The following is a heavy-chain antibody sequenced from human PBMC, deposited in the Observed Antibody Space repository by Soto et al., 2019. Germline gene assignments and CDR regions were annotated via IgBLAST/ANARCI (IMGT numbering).Heavy chain of an antibody. Sequence: LRLSCAASGFTFSSYAMHWVRQALGKGLEWVAVISYDGSNKYYADSVKGRFTISRDNSKNTLYLQMNSLRAEDTAVYYCARDYYDSSGYYHAFDIWGQGXMVTV. J-gene: IGHJ3*02. V-gene: IGHV3-30-3*01. CDR1: GFTFSSYA. CDR3: ARDYYDSSGYYHAFDI. CDR2: ISYDGSNK. D-gene: IGHD3-22*01.